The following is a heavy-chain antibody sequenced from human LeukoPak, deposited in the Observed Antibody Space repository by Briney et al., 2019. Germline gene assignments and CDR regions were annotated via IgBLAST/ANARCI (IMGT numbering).Heavy chain of an antibody. D-gene: IGHD1-26*01. V-gene: IGHV3-23*01. Sequence: SGGSLRLSHAASGYTFSSYSMNWVRQAPGKGLEGVSGIIGSGVSIYYADSVKGRFTISRDNSKNTLYLQMNSLRAEDTAVYYCAKDFDGNRGSYPGRFDYWGQGTLVTVSS. CDR2: IIGSGVSI. CDR1: GYTFSSYS. J-gene: IGHJ4*02. CDR3: AKDFDGNRGSYPGRFDY.